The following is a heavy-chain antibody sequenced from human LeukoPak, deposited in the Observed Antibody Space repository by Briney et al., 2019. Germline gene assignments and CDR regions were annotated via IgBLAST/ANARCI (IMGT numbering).Heavy chain of an antibody. CDR1: GYTFTSNY. Sequence: ASVKVSCKAFGYTFTSNYMHWVRQAPGQGLEWMGGIIPIFGKAKYAQKFQGRVTITADESTSTAYMELSRLRSDDTAVYYCARGVVGATIGFDYWGQETLVTVSS. J-gene: IGHJ4*02. CDR3: ARGVVGATIGFDY. V-gene: IGHV1-69*13. D-gene: IGHD1-26*01. CDR2: IIPIFGKA.